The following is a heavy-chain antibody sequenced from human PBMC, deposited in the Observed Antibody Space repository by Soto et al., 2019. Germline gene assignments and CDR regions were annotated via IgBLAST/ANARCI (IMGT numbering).Heavy chain of an antibody. CDR2: ISSSSSTI. CDR1: GFTFSSYS. D-gene: IGHD5-12*01. Sequence: EVQLVESGGGLVQPGGSLRLSCAASGFTFSSYSMNWVRQAPGKGLEWVSYISSSSSTIYYADSVKGRFTISRDNAKNSLYLQMNSLRAEDTAVYYCARDARYALRYYYYYYMDVWGKGTTVTVSS. CDR3: ARDARYALRYYYYYYMDV. V-gene: IGHV3-48*01. J-gene: IGHJ6*03.